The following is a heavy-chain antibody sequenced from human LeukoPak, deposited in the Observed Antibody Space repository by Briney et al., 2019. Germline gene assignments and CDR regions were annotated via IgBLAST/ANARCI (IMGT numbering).Heavy chain of an antibody. D-gene: IGHD3-22*01. CDR2: IYFSGGA. Sequence: SETLSLTCTVSGGSISSYYWSWIPEPPGEGLEWIGYIYFSGGANYNPSIKSPITISVDTSKNQFSLKLSSVAAADTAVYYCARDSTYYYDSSGYYSDAFDIWGQGTMVTVSS. CDR1: GGSISSYY. CDR3: ARDSTYYYDSSGYYSDAFDI. V-gene: IGHV4-59*01. J-gene: IGHJ3*02.